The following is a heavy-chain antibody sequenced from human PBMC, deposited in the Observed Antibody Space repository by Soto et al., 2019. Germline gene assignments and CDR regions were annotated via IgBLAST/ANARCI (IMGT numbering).Heavy chain of an antibody. V-gene: IGHV4-34*01. D-gene: IGHD3-3*01. Sequence: SETLSLTCAVYGGSFSGYYWSWIRQPPGKGLEWIGEINHSGSTNYNPSLKSRVTISVDTSKNQFSLKLSSVTAADTAVYYCARGRPAPIFAHYYYYMDVWGKGTTVTVSS. CDR3: ARGRPAPIFAHYYYYMDV. CDR2: INHSGST. J-gene: IGHJ6*03. CDR1: GGSFSGYY.